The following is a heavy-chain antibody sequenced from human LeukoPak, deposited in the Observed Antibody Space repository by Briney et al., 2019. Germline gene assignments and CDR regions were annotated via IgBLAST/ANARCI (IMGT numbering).Heavy chain of an antibody. CDR3: ARDRLSWNEHDAFDI. CDR1: GGSISSGGYY. D-gene: IGHD1-1*01. V-gene: IGHV4-31*03. J-gene: IGHJ3*02. CDR2: IYYSGST. Sequence: SQTLSFTCTVSGGSISSGGYYWSWIRQRPGKGLEWIGYIYYSGSTYYNPSLKSRVTISVDTSKNQFSLKLSSVTAAGTAVYYCARDRLSWNEHDAFDIWGQGTMVTASS.